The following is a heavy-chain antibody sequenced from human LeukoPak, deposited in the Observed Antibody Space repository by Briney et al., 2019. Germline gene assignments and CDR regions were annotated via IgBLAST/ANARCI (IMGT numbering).Heavy chain of an antibody. CDR2: INYSGYS. J-gene: IGHJ4*02. V-gene: IGHV4-59*08. Sequence: SETLSLTCTVSGGSISNYYWSRIRQPPGKGLEWIGYINYSGYSNYNPSLKSRVTISVDTSKSQLSLKLTSVTAADTAVYYCARRVDTMQPFDYWGQGTLVTVSS. CDR1: GGSISNYY. CDR3: ARRVDTMQPFDY. D-gene: IGHD5-12*01.